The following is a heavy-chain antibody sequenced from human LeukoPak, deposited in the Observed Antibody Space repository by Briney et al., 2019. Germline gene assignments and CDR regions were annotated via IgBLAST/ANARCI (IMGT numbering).Heavy chain of an antibody. V-gene: IGHV3-30*02. Sequence: PGGSLRLSCAASGFTFSSYGMHWVRQAPGKGLEWVAFIRYDGSNKYYADSVKGRFTISRDNSKNTLYLQMNSLRAEDTAVYYCAKDEEWELLNYFDYWGQGTLVTVSS. CDR1: GFTFSSYG. D-gene: IGHD1-26*01. CDR2: IRYDGSNK. CDR3: AKDEEWELLNYFDY. J-gene: IGHJ4*02.